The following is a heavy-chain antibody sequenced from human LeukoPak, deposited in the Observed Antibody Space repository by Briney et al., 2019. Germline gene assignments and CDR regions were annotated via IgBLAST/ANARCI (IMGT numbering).Heavy chain of an antibody. CDR1: GGSISSSSYY. J-gene: IGHJ4*02. CDR3: AREGSSTNCFDF. D-gene: IGHD2-2*01. Sequence: PSETLSLTCTVSGGSISSSSYYWGWIRQPPGKGLEWIGSIYYSGSTYYNPSLKSRVTISVDTSKNQFSLKLNSVTAADTAVYYCAREGSSTNCFDFWGQGTLITVSS. V-gene: IGHV4-39*07. CDR2: IYYSGST.